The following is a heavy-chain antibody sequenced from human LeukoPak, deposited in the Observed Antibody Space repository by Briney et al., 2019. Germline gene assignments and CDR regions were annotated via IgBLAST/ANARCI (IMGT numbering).Heavy chain of an antibody. CDR2: IYYSGST. CDR3: ARSYYYDSSGLTGDY. D-gene: IGHD3-22*01. V-gene: IGHV4-39*01. CDR1: GGSISSSSYY. J-gene: IGHJ4*02. Sequence: PSETLSLTCTVSGGSISSSSYYWGWIRQPPGKGLEWIGSIYYSGSTYYNPSLKSRVTISVDTSKNQFSLKLSPVTAADTAVYYCARSYYYDSSGLTGDYWGQGTLVTVSS.